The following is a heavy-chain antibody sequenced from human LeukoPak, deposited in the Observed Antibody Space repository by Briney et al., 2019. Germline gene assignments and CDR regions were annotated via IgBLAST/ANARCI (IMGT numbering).Heavy chain of an antibody. V-gene: IGHV3-30*03. Sequence: GRSLRLSCAASGFTFSSYGMHWVRQAPGKGLEWVAVISYDGSNKYYADSVKGRFTISRDNSKNTLYLQMNSLRAEDTAVYYCARDDYSAFDYWGQGTLVTVSS. CDR3: ARDDYSAFDY. D-gene: IGHD5-12*01. CDR1: GFTFSSYG. CDR2: ISYDGSNK. J-gene: IGHJ4*02.